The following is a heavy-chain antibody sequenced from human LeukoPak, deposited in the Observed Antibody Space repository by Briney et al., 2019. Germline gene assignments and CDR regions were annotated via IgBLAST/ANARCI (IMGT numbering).Heavy chain of an antibody. CDR1: GFTISSYA. Sequence: SGGSLRLSCAASGFTISSYAISWVRQAPGKGLEWVSTVSGSGGSTYDADSVKGRFTISRDNSKNTLYLQLNSLRAEDTAVYYCAKQKYTSGWDYFDYWGQGTLVTVSS. CDR2: VSGSGGST. CDR3: AKQKYTSGWDYFDY. D-gene: IGHD6-19*01. J-gene: IGHJ4*02. V-gene: IGHV3-23*01.